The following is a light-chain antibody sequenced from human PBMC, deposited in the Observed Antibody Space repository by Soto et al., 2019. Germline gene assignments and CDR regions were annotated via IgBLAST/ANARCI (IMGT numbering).Light chain of an antibody. CDR3: QQYDYWPRT. CDR1: QSFSNN. J-gene: IGKJ1*01. CDR2: GTS. Sequence: EIVLTQSPGTLSLSPGERATLSCRASQSFSNNYLAWYQQKPGQAPRLLIYGTSTRATGVPARFSGSGSGTEFTLTICSLQSEDFAVYYCQQYDYWPRTFGQGTKVDIK. V-gene: IGKV3-15*01.